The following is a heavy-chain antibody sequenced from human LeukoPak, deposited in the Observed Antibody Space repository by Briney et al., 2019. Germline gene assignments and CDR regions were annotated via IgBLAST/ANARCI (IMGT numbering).Heavy chain of an antibody. CDR2: ISSSGSYI. CDR3: ARIRSGLVLDY. V-gene: IGHV3-21*01. Sequence: GGTLRLSCAASGFTFSSYSMNWVRQAPGKGLEWVSSISSSGSYIYYADSVKGRFTFSRDNAKISLYLQIDSLRAKDTAVYYCARIRSGLVLDYWGQGTLVTVSS. CDR1: GFTFSSYS. D-gene: IGHD3-10*01. J-gene: IGHJ4*02.